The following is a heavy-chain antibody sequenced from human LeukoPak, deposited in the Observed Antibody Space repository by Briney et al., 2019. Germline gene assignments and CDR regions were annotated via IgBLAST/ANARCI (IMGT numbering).Heavy chain of an antibody. Sequence: PSETLSLTCTVSGGSISSGSYYWSWIRQPAGKGLEWIGRIYTSGSTNYNPSLKSRVTISVDTSKNQFSLKLSSVTAADTAVYYCARGLYIPYSGSYSYWFDPWGQGTLVTVSS. CDR2: IYTSGST. CDR3: ARGLYIPYSGSYSYWFDP. D-gene: IGHD1-26*01. CDR1: GGSISSGSYY. V-gene: IGHV4-61*02. J-gene: IGHJ5*02.